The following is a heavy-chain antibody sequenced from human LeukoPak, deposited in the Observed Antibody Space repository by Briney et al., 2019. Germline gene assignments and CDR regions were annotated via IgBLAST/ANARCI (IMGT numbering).Heavy chain of an antibody. CDR1: GGSISSSSYY. J-gene: IGHJ5*02. V-gene: IGHV4-39*01. Sequence: SETLSLTCTVSGGSISSSSYYWGWIRQTPGKGLEWIATVSYSGSTYYNPSLKSRGTISLDTSKNQFSVKLSSVTAADTAVYYFARVDEQTLDNWFDPWGQGTLVTVSS. D-gene: IGHD1/OR15-1a*01. CDR2: VSYSGST. CDR3: ARVDEQTLDNWFDP.